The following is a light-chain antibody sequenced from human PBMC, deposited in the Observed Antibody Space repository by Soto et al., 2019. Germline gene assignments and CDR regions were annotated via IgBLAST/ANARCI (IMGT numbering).Light chain of an antibody. CDR3: QQRSNWPPYT. J-gene: IGKJ2*01. CDR1: QSVSRY. CDR2: DAS. V-gene: IGKV3-11*01. Sequence: EIVLTQSPATLSLSPGERATLSCRASQSVSRYLAWYQQKPGQAPRLLIYDASNRATGIPARFSGSGSGTDFTLTISSLEPEDFAVYYCQQRSNWPPYTFGQGTKLDIK.